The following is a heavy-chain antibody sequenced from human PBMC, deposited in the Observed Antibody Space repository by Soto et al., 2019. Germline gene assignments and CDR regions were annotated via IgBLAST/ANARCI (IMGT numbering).Heavy chain of an antibody. Sequence: GGSLRLSCAASGFTFSSYSMNWVRQAPGKGLEWVSSISSSSSYIYYADSVKGRFTISRDNAKNSLYLQMNSLRAEDTAVYYCARDMKRDFGVGNPAKALVYWGQGTLVTVSS. CDR3: ARDMKRDFGVGNPAKALVY. CDR1: GFTFSSYS. J-gene: IGHJ4*02. V-gene: IGHV3-21*01. CDR2: ISSSSSYI. D-gene: IGHD3-3*01.